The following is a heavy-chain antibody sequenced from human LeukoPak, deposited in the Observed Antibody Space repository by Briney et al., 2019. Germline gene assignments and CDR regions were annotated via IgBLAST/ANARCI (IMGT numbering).Heavy chain of an antibody. V-gene: IGHV3-48*01. Sequence: HPGGSLRLSCVASGFSFTTYSMHWVCQAPGKGREWVSYISIDSTTIYYAASAKGRFTISRDNVKNSLYLQMNSLTAEDTAMYYCARDVGYRSWFDPWGQGTLVTVSS. D-gene: IGHD5-18*01. CDR2: ISIDSTTI. CDR1: GFSFTTYS. J-gene: IGHJ5*02. CDR3: ARDVGYRSWFDP.